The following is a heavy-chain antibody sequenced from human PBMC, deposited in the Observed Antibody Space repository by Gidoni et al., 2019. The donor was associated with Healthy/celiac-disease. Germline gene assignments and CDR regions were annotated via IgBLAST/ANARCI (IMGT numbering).Heavy chain of an antibody. J-gene: IGHJ4*02. V-gene: IGHV4-38-2*02. CDR3: ARDDPVVNFDD. CDR2: IYHSGST. CDR1: GYSISSGSY. Sequence: QVQLQESGPGLVKPSETLSLTCAASGYSISSGSYWGWIRQPPGKGLEWIGSIYHSGSTYYTPSLKRLVTIAVDTSKNQFSLKLSSVTAADTAVYYCARDDPVVNFDDWGQGTLVTVSS.